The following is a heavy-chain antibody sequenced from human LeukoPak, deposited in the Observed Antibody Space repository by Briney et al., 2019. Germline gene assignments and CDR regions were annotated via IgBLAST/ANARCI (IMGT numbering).Heavy chain of an antibody. J-gene: IGHJ4*02. D-gene: IGHD6-19*01. CDR2: IYHSGST. Sequence: SQTLSLTCAVSGGSISSGGYSWSWIRQPPGKGLEWIGYIYHSGSTYYNPSLKSRVTISVDRSKNQFSLELSSVTAADTAVYYCARSGYSSGWTLDYWGQGTLVTVSS. CDR1: GGSISSGGYS. CDR3: ARSGYSSGWTLDY. V-gene: IGHV4-30-2*01.